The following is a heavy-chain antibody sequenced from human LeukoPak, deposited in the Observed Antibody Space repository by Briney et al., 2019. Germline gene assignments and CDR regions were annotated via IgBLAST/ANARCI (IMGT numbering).Heavy chain of an antibody. CDR3: ASIEVVVVAATLNY. J-gene: IGHJ4*02. V-gene: IGHV4-34*01. D-gene: IGHD2-15*01. Sequence: PSETLSLTCAVYGGSFSGYYWSWIRQPPGKGLEWIGKINHSGSTNYNPSLKSRVTISVDTSKNQFSLKLNSVTAADTAVYYCASIEVVVVAATLNYWGQGTLVTVSS. CDR1: GGSFSGYY. CDR2: INHSGST.